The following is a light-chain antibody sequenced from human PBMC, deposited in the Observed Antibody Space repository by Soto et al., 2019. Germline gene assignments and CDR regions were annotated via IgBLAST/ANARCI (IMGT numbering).Light chain of an antibody. Sequence: QSALTQPRSVSGSPGQSVTISCTGTSSDVASYNYVSWYQQHPGKAPKLMIYDVSKRPSGVTDRFSGSKSGNTASLTISGLQADDEADYYCFSYAGDYTYVFGTGTKGTVL. CDR3: FSYAGDYTYV. CDR2: DVS. J-gene: IGLJ1*01. CDR1: SSDVASYNY. V-gene: IGLV2-11*01.